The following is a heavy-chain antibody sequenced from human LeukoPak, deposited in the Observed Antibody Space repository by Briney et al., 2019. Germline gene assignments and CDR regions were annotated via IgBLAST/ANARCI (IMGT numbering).Heavy chain of an antibody. CDR1: GGSFSGYY. Sequence: SETLSLTCAVYGGSFSGYYWSWIRQPPGKGLEWIGEINHSGSPNYIPSLKSRVTISVDMSKNQFSLKLSSVTAADTAVYYCARRLWDCPNYDYVWGTYRHNTNRYYFDYWGQGTLVTVSS. CDR2: INHSGSP. J-gene: IGHJ4*02. CDR3: ARRLWDCPNYDYVWGTYRHNTNRYYFDY. V-gene: IGHV4-34*01. D-gene: IGHD3-16*02.